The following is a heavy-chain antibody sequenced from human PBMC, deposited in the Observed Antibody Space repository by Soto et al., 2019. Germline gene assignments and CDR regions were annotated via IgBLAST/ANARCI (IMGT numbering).Heavy chain of an antibody. V-gene: IGHV1-69*12. D-gene: IGHD5-12*01. Sequence: QVQLVQSGAEVKKPGSSVKVSCKASGGTFSIYAVSWVRQAPGQGLERMGGIIPIIGTRNYAQRFQGRITITGDESTSTAYMEFSSLKSEDTAVYYCARDLGSGYDPGDYWGQGTLVTVSS. CDR1: GGTFSIYA. CDR2: IIPIIGTR. J-gene: IGHJ4*02. CDR3: ARDLGSGYDPGDY.